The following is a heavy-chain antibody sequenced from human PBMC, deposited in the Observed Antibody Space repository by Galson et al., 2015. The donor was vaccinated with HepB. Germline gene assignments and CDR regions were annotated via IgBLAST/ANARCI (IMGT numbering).Heavy chain of an antibody. CDR1: GDSVSSNSAA. J-gene: IGHJ4*02. Sequence: CAISGDSVSSNSAAWSWIRQSPSRGLEWLGRTYYRSKWYNNYAVSVRSRITINPDTSKNQFSLQLNSVTPEDTAVYYCTRGDLDMNYWGQGTLVTVSS. D-gene: IGHD2-2*03. CDR3: TRGDLDMNY. CDR2: TYYRSKWYN. V-gene: IGHV6-1*01.